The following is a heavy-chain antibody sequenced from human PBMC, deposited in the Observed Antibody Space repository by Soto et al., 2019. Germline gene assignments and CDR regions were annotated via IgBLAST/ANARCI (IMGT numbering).Heavy chain of an antibody. CDR3: ARDQRAGNWSDP. Sequence: SETLSLTCAVSGGSISSGGYSWNWIRQPPGKGLEWIGYIYQSGSTHYNPSLKGRVTISVDRSKNQFSLKLSSVTAADTAVYYCARDQRAGNWSDPWGHGTLVTVSS. V-gene: IGHV4-30-2*01. J-gene: IGHJ5*02. CDR2: IYQSGST. CDR1: GGSISSGGYS.